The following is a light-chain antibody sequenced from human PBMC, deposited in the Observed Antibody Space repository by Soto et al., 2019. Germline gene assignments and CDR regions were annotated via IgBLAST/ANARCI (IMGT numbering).Light chain of an antibody. V-gene: IGLV2-14*01. J-gene: IGLJ1*01. CDR1: SSDVGGYNY. CDR3: SSYTSSSTQV. CDR2: EVS. Sequence: QSVLTQPASVSGSPGQSITISCTGTSSDVGGYNYVSWYQQHPGKAPKLMIYEVSNRPSGFSNRFSGSKSGNTASLTISGLQAEEEDYYYCSSYTSSSTQVFGTGTKVTVL.